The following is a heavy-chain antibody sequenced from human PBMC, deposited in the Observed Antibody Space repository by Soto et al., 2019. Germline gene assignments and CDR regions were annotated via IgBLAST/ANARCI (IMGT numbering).Heavy chain of an antibody. CDR1: GYSFTNND. Sequence: AAVKVSCKASGYSFTNNDVSWVRQATGQGLEWMGWMNPGSGDTGYAQKFQGRVTMTRDISIATAYMELSSLRSEDTAVYYCARGAFGTCSNPSCYYHYRMDVWGQGTTVTAS. D-gene: IGHD4-4*01. J-gene: IGHJ6*02. V-gene: IGHV1-8*01. CDR2: MNPGSGDT. CDR3: ARGAFGTCSNPSCYYHYRMDV.